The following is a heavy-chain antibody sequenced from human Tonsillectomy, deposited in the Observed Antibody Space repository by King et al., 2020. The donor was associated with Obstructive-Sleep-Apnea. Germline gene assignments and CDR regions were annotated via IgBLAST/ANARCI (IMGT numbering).Heavy chain of an antibody. CDR3: ARGDYFDSRVLRGDYYYGMDV. J-gene: IGHJ6*02. CDR2: ISYDGSIK. D-gene: IGHD3-22*01. CDR1: GFTFSSYS. V-gene: IGHV3-30-3*01. Sequence: VQLVESGGGVVQPGRSLRLSWPASGFTFSSYSMHWVRQAPGKGLAWVALISYDGSIKYYADSVKGRFTRARDNYKNTLFLQMNSLRAEDTAIYYCARGDYFDSRVLRGDYYYGMDVWGQGTTVTVSS.